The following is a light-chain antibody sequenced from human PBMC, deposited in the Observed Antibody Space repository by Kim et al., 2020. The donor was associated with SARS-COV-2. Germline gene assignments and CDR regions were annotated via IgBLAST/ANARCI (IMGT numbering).Light chain of an antibody. CDR1: SLRRYY. Sequence: SSELTQDPAVSVALGQTVRITCQGDSLRRYYASWYQQKPGQAPVLVIYGKNNRPSGIPDRFSGSSPGNTASLTITGAQAEDEADYYCNSRDSSGNHPDVF. CDR3: NSRDSSGNHPDV. V-gene: IGLV3-19*01. J-gene: IGLJ1*01. CDR2: GKN.